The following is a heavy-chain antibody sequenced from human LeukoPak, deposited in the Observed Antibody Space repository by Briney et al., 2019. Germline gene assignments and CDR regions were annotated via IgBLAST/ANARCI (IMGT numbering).Heavy chain of an antibody. CDR3: VTGRYSPDP. CDR2: ITEGGEGT. Sequence: GGSLRLSCAASGFTFNSYAMNWVRQAPGKGLEWISVITEGGEGTYYTDSVKGRFTVSRDNSKNLLYLQMSSLRVEDTAVYYCVTGRYSPDPWGQGTLVTVSS. V-gene: IGHV3-23*01. D-gene: IGHD2-15*01. CDR1: GFTFNSYA. J-gene: IGHJ5*02.